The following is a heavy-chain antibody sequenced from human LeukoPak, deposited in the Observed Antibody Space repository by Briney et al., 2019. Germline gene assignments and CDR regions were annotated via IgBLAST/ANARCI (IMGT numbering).Heavy chain of an antibody. D-gene: IGHD2-2*02. CDR2: IYYSGST. CDR3: ARQTRDCSSTSCYTGAFDI. J-gene: IGHJ3*02. V-gene: IGHV4-59*08. Sequence: KSSETLSLTCTVSGGSISSYYWSWIRQPPGKGLEWIGYIYYSGSTNYNPSLKSRVTISVDTSKNQFSLKLSSVTAADTAVYYCARQTRDCSSTSCYTGAFDIWGQGTMVTVSS. CDR1: GGSISSYY.